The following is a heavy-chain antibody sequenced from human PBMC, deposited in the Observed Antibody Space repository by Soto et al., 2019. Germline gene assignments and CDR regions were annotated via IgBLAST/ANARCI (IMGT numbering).Heavy chain of an antibody. V-gene: IGHV3-23*01. Sequence: EVQLLESGGDLMRPGESLRLSCAASGFNFNKYAMSWVRQAPGEGLEWVSGISCCGGTASYADSVKGRFTIARDDSKNTLFLHMNSLRVEDTAEYYCAKADGEQWLLPHLENWGRGTLVTVS. CDR2: ISCCGGTA. D-gene: IGHD6-19*01. CDR3: AKADGEQWLLPHLEN. J-gene: IGHJ4*02. CDR1: GFNFNKYA.